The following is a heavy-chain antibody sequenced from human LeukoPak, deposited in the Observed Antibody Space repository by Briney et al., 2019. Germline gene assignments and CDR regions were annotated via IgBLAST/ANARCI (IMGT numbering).Heavy chain of an antibody. V-gene: IGHV3-49*04. J-gene: IGHJ4*02. Sequence: GGSLRLSCTASGFTFGEYGVSWVRQAPGKGLEWIGFIRSKGHGGTTEYAASVKGRFTISRDDSKSIAYLQLNSLKTEDTAVYYCTLTMIVVARSHFDYWRQGTLVTVSS. CDR3: TLTMIVVARSHFDY. CDR2: IRSKGHGGTT. D-gene: IGHD3-22*01. CDR1: GFTFGEYG.